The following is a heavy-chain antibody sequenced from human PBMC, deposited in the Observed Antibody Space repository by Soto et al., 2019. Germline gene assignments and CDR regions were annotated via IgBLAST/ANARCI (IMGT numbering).Heavy chain of an antibody. CDR2: MYHSGST. D-gene: IGHD3-10*01. CDR1: GGSISSGGYS. J-gene: IGHJ5*02. CDR3: ARELFGRSVWFDP. Sequence: SETLSLTCAVSGGSISSGGYSCSWTRQPPGKGLEWIGYMYHSGSTYYNPSLKSRVTISIDRSKNQFSLKLSSVTAADTAVYYRARELFGRSVWFDPWGQGTQVTVSS. V-gene: IGHV4-30-2*01.